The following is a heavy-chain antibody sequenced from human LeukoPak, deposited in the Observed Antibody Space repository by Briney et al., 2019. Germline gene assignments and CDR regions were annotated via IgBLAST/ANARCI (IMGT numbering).Heavy chain of an antibody. CDR1: GFTFSSYW. J-gene: IGHJ5*02. CDR3: ARESGYHGSGFDP. CDR2: IKSDGSST. D-gene: IGHD3-10*01. V-gene: IGHV3-74*01. Sequence: GSLRLSCAASGFTFSSYWMHWVRQGPGKGLVWVSRIKSDGSSTSYADSVKGRFTISRDNAKNTLYLQMNSLRDEDTAVYYCARESGYHGSGFDPWGQGTLVTVSS.